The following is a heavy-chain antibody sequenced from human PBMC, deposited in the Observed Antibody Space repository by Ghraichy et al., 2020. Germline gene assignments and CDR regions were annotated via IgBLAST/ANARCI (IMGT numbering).Heavy chain of an antibody. Sequence: TLSLTCTVSGGSISSSSYYWGWIRQPPGKGLEWIGSIYYSGSTYYNPSLKSRVTISVDTSKNQFSLKLSSVTAADTAVYYCARHGPVYYYYYYMDVWGKGTTVTFSS. D-gene: IGHD3/OR15-3a*01. J-gene: IGHJ6*03. CDR3: ARHGPVYYYYYYMDV. CDR1: GGSISSSSYY. V-gene: IGHV4-39*01. CDR2: IYYSGST.